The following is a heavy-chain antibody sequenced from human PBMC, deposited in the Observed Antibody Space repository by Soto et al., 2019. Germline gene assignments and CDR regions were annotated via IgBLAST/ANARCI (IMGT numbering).Heavy chain of an antibody. J-gene: IGHJ4*02. CDR2: INAGNGNT. Sequence: ASVKVSCKASGYTFTNYAMHWVRQAPGQRLEWMGWINAGNGNTEYSQKFQGRVTITRDTSASTAYMELSSLRSEDTAVYYCARVSGYYLPDYWGQGTLVTVSS. CDR3: ARVSGYYLPDY. D-gene: IGHD5-12*01. V-gene: IGHV1-3*01. CDR1: GYTFTNYA.